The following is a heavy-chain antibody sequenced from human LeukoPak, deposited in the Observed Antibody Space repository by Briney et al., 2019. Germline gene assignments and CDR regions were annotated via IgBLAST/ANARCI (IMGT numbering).Heavy chain of an antibody. CDR2: IWYDGSNK. CDR3: AKAYSYGYDY. Sequence: PGGSLRLSCVASGFTFSSYGMHWVRQAPGKGLEWVAFIWYDGSNKYYADSVKGRFTISRDNSKNTLSLQISSLRPDDTAVYYCAKAYSYGYDYWGQGTLVTVSS. CDR1: GFTFSSYG. J-gene: IGHJ4*02. V-gene: IGHV3-30*02. D-gene: IGHD5-18*01.